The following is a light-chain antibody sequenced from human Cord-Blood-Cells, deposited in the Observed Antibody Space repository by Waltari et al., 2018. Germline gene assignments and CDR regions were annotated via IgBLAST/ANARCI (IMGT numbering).Light chain of an antibody. CDR3: QQYGSSLFT. CDR2: GAS. V-gene: IGKV3-20*01. CDR1: QSVSSSY. J-gene: IGKJ3*01. Sequence: EIMLPPPPGTLSLSPGERASQSVSSSYLAGYQQKPGQAPRLLIYGASSRATGIPDRFSGSGSGTDFTLTISRLEPEDFAVYYCQQYGSSLFTFGPGTKVDIK.